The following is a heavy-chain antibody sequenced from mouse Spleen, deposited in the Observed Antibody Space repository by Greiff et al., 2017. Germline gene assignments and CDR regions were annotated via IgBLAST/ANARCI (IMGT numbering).Heavy chain of an antibody. CDR3: ASGDYGSSGGFDY. J-gene: IGHJ2*01. V-gene: IGHV1-59*01. D-gene: IGHD1-1*01. CDR2: IDPSDSYT. CDR1: GYTFTSYW. Sequence: VQLQQPGAELVRPGTSVKLSCKASGYTFTSYWMHWVKQRPGQGLEWIGVIDPSDSYTNYNQKFKGKATLTVDTSSSTAYMQLSSLTSEDSAVYYCASGDYGSSGGFDYWGQGTTLTVSS.